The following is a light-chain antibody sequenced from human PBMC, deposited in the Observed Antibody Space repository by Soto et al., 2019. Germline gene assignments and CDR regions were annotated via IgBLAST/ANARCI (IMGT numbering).Light chain of an antibody. V-gene: IGKV3-11*01. CDR3: HQRSNWPPLT. J-gene: IGKJ4*01. Sequence: EIVLTQSPATLSLSPGERATLSCRASQSVGGYLDWYQQKPGQAPRLLIYDASNRASGIPARFSGSGSGTDFTHNISSLEPEDLAVYYCHQRSNWPPLTFGGGTKVEIK. CDR1: QSVGGY. CDR2: DAS.